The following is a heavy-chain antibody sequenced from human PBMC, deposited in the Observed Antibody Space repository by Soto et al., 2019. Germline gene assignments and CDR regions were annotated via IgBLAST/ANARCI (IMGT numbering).Heavy chain of an antibody. V-gene: IGHV6-1*01. CDR1: GDSVSSNSAA. D-gene: IGHD2-15*01. Sequence: PSQTLSLTCAISGDSVSSNSAAWNWIRQSPSRGLEWLGRTYYRSKWYNDYAVSVKSRITINPDTSKNQFSLQLNSVTPEDTAVYYCARGGVVVVEDYYYYGMDAWGQGTTVTVSS. J-gene: IGHJ6*02. CDR2: TYYRSKWYN. CDR3: ARGGVVVVEDYYYYGMDA.